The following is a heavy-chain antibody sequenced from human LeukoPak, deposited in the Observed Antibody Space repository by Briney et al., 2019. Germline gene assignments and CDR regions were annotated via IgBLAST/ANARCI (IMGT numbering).Heavy chain of an antibody. CDR3: AKGNGYSYGSNY. CDR2: ISYDGSNK. CDR1: GFTFSSYG. Sequence: GGSLRLSCAASGFTFSSYGMHWVRQAPGKGLEWVAVISYDGSNKYYADSVKGRFTISRNNSKNTLYLQMNSLRAEDTAVYYCAKGNGYSYGSNYWGQGTLVTVSS. J-gene: IGHJ4*02. D-gene: IGHD5-18*01. V-gene: IGHV3-30*18.